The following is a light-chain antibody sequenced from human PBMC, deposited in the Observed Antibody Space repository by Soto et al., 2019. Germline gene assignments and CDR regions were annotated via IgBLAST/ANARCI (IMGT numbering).Light chain of an antibody. CDR3: CSYAGSYTWV. CDR2: XXX. CDR1: SSDVGDYNY. Sequence: QSVLTQPRSVSGSPGQSVTISCTGTSSDVGDYNYVSWYQQHPGKAPKLLIYXXXXXXXXXXXXXXXSKSGNTASLTISGXXAEXXXXXSCCSYAGSYTWVFGGGTKLTVL. V-gene: IGLV2-11*01. J-gene: IGLJ3*02.